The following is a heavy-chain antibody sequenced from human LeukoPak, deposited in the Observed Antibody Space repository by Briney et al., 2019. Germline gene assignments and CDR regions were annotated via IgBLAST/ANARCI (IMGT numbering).Heavy chain of an antibody. CDR3: ARMDYDSSGYYYTGDY. D-gene: IGHD3-22*01. V-gene: IGHV4-61*02. Sequence: PSQTLSLTCTVSGGSISSGSYYWSWIRQPAGKGLEWIGRIYTSGSTNYNPSLKSRVTISVDTSKNQFSLKLSSVTAADTAVYYCARMDYDSSGYYYTGDYWGQGTLVTVSS. CDR2: IYTSGST. J-gene: IGHJ4*02. CDR1: GGSISSGSYY.